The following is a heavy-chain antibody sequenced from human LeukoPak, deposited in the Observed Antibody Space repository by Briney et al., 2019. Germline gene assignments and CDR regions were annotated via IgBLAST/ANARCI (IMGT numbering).Heavy chain of an antibody. CDR1: GDSISSGSYY. V-gene: IGHV4-61*02. J-gene: IGHJ4*02. D-gene: IGHD6-13*01. Sequence: SETLSLTRTVSGDSISSGSYYWSWIRQPAGKGLEWIGRIYTSGSTNYNPSLKSRVTISVDTSKNQFSLKLSSVTAADTAVYYCARSTAWQQLDYWGQGTLVTVSS. CDR3: ARSTAWQQLDY. CDR2: IYTSGST.